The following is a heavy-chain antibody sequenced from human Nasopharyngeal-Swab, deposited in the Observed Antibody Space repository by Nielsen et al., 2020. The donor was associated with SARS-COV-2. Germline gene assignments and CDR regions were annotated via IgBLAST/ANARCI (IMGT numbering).Heavy chain of an antibody. CDR2: INHSGST. Sequence: GSLRLSCAVYGGSFSGYYWSWIRQPPGTGLEWIGEINHSGSTNYNPSLKSRVTISVETSKNQFSLKLSSVTAADTAVYYCARGRLRYFDWLPRGGYWFDPWGQGTLVTVSS. V-gene: IGHV4-34*01. J-gene: IGHJ5*02. CDR3: ARGRLRYFDWLPRGGYWFDP. CDR1: GGSFSGYY. D-gene: IGHD3-9*01.